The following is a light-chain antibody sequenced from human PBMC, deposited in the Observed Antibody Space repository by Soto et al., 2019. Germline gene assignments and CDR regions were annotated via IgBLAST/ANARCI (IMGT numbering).Light chain of an antibody. CDR3: QQRSNWPLT. Sequence: ETVLTRSPATLSLSPGERATLSCRASRSISTYLAWYQQKPGQAPRLLIYDASNRATGIPARFSGSGSGTDFTLTISSLEPEDFAVYYCQQRSNWPLTFGGGTKVDIK. CDR2: DAS. CDR1: RSISTY. V-gene: IGKV3-11*01. J-gene: IGKJ4*01.